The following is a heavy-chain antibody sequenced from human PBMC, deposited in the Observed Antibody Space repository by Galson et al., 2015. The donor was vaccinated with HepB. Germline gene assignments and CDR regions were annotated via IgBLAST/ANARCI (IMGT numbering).Heavy chain of an antibody. CDR1: GYSFSSHW. J-gene: IGHJ4*02. V-gene: IGHV5-51*03. CDR2: IYPADSDT. Sequence: QSGAEVKKPGESLKISCKGSGYSFSSHWIAWVRQMPGKGLEWMAVIYPADSDTRYSPSFKGQVTISADKSISTAYLQWSSLKSSDTAMYYRMTARGFGDFWDYWGQGTLVTVSS. D-gene: IGHD3-10*01. CDR3: MTARGFGDFWDY.